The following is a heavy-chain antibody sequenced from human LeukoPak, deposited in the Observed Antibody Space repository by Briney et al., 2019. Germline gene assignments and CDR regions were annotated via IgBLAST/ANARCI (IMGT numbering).Heavy chain of an antibody. Sequence: PGGSLRLSCAASGFTLGSYWMTWVRQAPRKGLVWAAAIKEDGSETYYVDSVKSRFTISRDNAKNSLYLQMSSLRAEDTAVYYCARTTYGDYWGQGTLVAVSS. D-gene: IGHD1-1*01. CDR1: GFTLGSYW. J-gene: IGHJ4*02. CDR3: ARTTYGDY. V-gene: IGHV3-7*02. CDR2: IKEDGSET.